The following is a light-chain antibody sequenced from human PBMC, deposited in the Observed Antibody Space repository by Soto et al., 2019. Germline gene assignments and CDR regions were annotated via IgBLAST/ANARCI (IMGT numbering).Light chain of an antibody. J-gene: IGLJ2*01. CDR1: SSDVGAYDY. CDR2: DVS. Sequence: QSALTQPASVSGSPGQSITISCTGTSSDVGAYDYVSWYQQHPGKAPKLMIYDVSHRPSGVSNRFSGSKSGNTASLTISGLQAEDEADYYCSSYTNSDTLVFGGGTQLTVL. CDR3: SSYTNSDTLV. V-gene: IGLV2-14*03.